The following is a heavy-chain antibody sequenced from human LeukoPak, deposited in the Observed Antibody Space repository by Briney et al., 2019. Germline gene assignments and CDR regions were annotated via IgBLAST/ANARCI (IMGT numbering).Heavy chain of an antibody. D-gene: IGHD3-16*02. J-gene: IGHJ4*02. V-gene: IGHV4-31*03. CDR1: GGSISSGGNY. Sequence: SQTLSLTCTVSGGSISSGGNYWSWLRQLPGKGLEWIGYIYYLGNTNYNPSLKSRLSMSVDTSKNQFSLSLTSVTAADTAVYYCARVEVIGSTRYFDYWGQGAMVSVSS. CDR3: ARVEVIGSTRYFDY. CDR2: IYYLGNT.